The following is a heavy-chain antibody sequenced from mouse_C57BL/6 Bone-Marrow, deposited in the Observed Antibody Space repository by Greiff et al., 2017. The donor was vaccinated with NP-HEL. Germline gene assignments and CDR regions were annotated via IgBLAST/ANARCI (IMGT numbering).Heavy chain of an antibody. J-gene: IGHJ1*03. V-gene: IGHV5-4*01. Sequence: EVQGVESGGGLVKPGGSLKLSCAASGFTFSSYAMSWVRQTPEKRLEWVATISDGGSYTYYPDNVKGRFTISRDNAKNNLYLQMSHLKSEDTAKYYCARDHGSNYDFDVWGTGTTVTVSS. CDR1: GFTFSSYA. CDR2: ISDGGSYT. CDR3: ARDHGSNYDFDV. D-gene: IGHD1-1*01.